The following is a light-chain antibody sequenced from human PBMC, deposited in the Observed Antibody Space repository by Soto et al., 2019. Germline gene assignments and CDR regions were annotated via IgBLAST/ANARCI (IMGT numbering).Light chain of an antibody. CDR3: QQRSNWPPT. CDR1: QSVSSY. CDR2: DAS. J-gene: IGKJ4*01. V-gene: IGKV3-11*01. Sequence: EIVLTQSPATRSLSPGERATLSCRASQSVSSYLAWYQQKPGQAPRILIYDASNRETGIPARFSGSGSGIEFTLTISSLEPEDFAVYYCQQRSNWPPTFGGGTKVDIK.